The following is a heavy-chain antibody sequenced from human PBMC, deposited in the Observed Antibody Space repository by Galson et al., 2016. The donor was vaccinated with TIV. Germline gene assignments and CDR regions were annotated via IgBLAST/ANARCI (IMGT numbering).Heavy chain of an antibody. Sequence: SVKVSCKASGGTLSNYAISWVRQAPRQGLEWMGGTIPMFGTANYAQKFQGRVTITTDESTSTAYMELSSLKSEDTAVYYCARGGVTVMGQYYMDVWGKGTTVTVSS. D-gene: IGHD5-18*01. V-gene: IGHV1-69*05. CDR2: TIPMFGTA. J-gene: IGHJ6*03. CDR1: GGTLSNYA. CDR3: ARGGVTVMGQYYMDV.